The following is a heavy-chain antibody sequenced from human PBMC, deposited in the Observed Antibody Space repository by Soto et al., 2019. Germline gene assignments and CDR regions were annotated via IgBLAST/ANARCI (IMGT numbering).Heavy chain of an antibody. Sequence: QVQLVESGGGLVKPGGSLRLSCAASGFTFSDYYMSWIRQAPGKGLEWVSYISSSGSAIYYADSVKGRFTISRDNAKNSLYLQMNSLRAEDTAIYYCARDDYSNRPHYHYYGMDVWGQGTTVAVSS. CDR1: GFTFSDYY. CDR2: ISSSGSAI. CDR3: ARDDYSNRPHYHYYGMDV. J-gene: IGHJ6*02. D-gene: IGHD4-4*01. V-gene: IGHV3-11*01.